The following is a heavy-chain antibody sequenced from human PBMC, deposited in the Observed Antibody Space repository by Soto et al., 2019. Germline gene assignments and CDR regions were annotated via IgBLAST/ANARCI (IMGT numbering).Heavy chain of an antibody. V-gene: IGHV1-18*01. CDR2: ISLYSDGT. CDR1: GYTFSNYG. D-gene: IGHD2-2*01. Sequence: ASVKVSCKTSGYTFSNYGITWVRQAPGQPLEWLGWISLYSDGTNYAQKSQGRVSMTTDTSTTTAYMELRSLRSDDTAVYYCARIVPGAEAWFGPWGQGTLVTVSS. J-gene: IGHJ5*02. CDR3: ARIVPGAEAWFGP.